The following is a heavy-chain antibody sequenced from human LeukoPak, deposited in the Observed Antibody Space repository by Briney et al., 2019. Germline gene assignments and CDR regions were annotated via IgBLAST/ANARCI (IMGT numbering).Heavy chain of an antibody. D-gene: IGHD6-19*01. CDR2: IWYVGSNK. J-gene: IGHJ4*02. V-gene: IGHV3-33*01. CDR1: GFTFSSYG. CDR3: ARAKIAVAGTTGFDY. Sequence: GRSLRLSCAASGFTFSSYGMHWVRQAPGKGLEGVAVIWYVGSNKYYADSVKGRFTISRDNSKNTLYLQMNSLRAEDTAVYYCARAKIAVAGTTGFDYWGQGTLVTVSS.